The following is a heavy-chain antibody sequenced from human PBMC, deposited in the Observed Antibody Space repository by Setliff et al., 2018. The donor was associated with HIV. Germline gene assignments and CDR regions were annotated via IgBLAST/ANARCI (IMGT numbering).Heavy chain of an antibody. CDR3: ARTVDYKGLDT. V-gene: IGHV3-48*01. Sequence: HPGGSLRLSCSGSGFVFGTYALHWVRQAPGKGLEWVSYISSSSITTYYADSAKGRFIVSRDNAKSTLFLQMNSLRAEDTAMYYCARTVDYKGLDTWGQGTMVTVSS. D-gene: IGHD4-4*01. CDR2: ISSSSITT. J-gene: IGHJ3*02. CDR1: GFVFGTYA.